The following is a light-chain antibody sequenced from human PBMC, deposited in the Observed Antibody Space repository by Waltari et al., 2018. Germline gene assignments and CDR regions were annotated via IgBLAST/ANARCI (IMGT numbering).Light chain of an antibody. CDR1: HSVFYTSNNKTY. J-gene: IGKJ1*01. CDR3: QQYYNSPRT. CDR2: WAS. Sequence: DIVMTQSPDSLAVSLGARATISGKPSHSVFYTSNNKTYLALYQQKQGQPPKLLISWASTRGSGVPDRFSGSGSGTDFTLTISSLQAEDVALYYCQQYYNSPRTFGQGTKVEIK. V-gene: IGKV4-1*01.